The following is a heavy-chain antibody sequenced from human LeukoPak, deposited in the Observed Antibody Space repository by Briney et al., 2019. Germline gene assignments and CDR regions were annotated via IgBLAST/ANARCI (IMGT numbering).Heavy chain of an antibody. CDR3: ARGTTAAAGIFDC. CDR1: GGSISSYY. J-gene: IGHJ4*02. V-gene: IGHV4-4*07. D-gene: IGHD6-13*01. Sequence: SSETLSLTCSVSGGSISSYYWSWVRQPAGKGLEWIGRIYSSGSTNYNPSLNSRVTMSVDTSNNQFSLRLTSVTAADTAVYYCARGTTAAAGIFDCWGQGTLVTVSS. CDR2: IYSSGST.